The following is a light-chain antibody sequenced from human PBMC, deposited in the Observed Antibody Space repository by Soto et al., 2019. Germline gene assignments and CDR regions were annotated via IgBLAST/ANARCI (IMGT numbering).Light chain of an antibody. V-gene: IGKV3-11*01. CDR1: QSVSSY. J-gene: IGKJ1*01. CDR3: PQRINWT. CDR2: DAS. Sequence: EIVLTQSPATLSLSPGERATLSCRASQSVSSYLAWYQQKPGQAPRLLIYDASNRGTGIPARFSGSGSGTDFPLTISTLEPEDFAVYYCPQRINWTFGQGTKVEIK.